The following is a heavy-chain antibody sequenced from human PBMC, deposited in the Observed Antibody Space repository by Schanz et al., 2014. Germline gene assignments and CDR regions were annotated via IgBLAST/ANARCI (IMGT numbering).Heavy chain of an antibody. Sequence: QLQLQESGPGLVKPSETLSLTCTVSGGSISSSSYYWGWIRQPPGKGLEWIGSIYYSGSTYYNPSQKSRSTISVDTSKTQFSLKLSSVTAADTAVYYCARHSGYYYYYGMDVWGQGTTVTVSS. CDR3: ARHSGYYYYYGMDV. CDR2: IYYSGST. V-gene: IGHV4-39*01. J-gene: IGHJ6*02. CDR1: GGSISSSSYY.